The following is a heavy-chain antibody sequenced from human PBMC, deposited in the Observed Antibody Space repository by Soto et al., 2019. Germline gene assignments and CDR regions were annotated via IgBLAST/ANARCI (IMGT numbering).Heavy chain of an antibody. CDR2: IWYDGSNK. J-gene: IGHJ3*02. CDR1: GFTFSSYG. Sequence: QVQLVESGGGVVQPGRSLRLSCAASGFTFSSYGMHWVRQAPGKGLEWVAVIWYDGSNKYYADSVKGRFTISRDNSKNTLYLQMNSLRAEDTAAYYCARPHSSGYYSDAFDIWGQGTMVTVSS. CDR3: ARPHSSGYYSDAFDI. V-gene: IGHV3-33*01. D-gene: IGHD3-22*01.